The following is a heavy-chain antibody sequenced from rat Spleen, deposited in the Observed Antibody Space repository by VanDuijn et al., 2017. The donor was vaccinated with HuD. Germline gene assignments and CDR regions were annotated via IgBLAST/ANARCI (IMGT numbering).Heavy chain of an antibody. J-gene: IGHJ2*01. CDR1: GYSITSSYR. CDR3: ARSRDNNYYFDY. V-gene: IGHV3-3*01. CDR2: VNSAGST. D-gene: IGHD1-10*01. Sequence: EVHLQESGPGLVKPSQSLSLTCSVTGYSITSSYRWNWIRRFPGNKLEWMGYVNSAGSTTYNPSLKSRISITRDTSKNQFFLQVNSVTTEDTATYYCARSRDNNYYFDYWGQGVMVAVSS.